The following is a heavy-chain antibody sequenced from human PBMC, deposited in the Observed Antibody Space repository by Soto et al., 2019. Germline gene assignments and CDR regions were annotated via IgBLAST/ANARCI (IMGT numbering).Heavy chain of an antibody. Sequence: ASVKVSCKASGYTFTSYYLHWVRQAPGQGLEWMGIINPSSRSTTYAQKLQGRVTMTSDTSTSTAHMELSSLRSDDTAVYYCARGEAIAARFAEYFQHWGQGTLVTVSS. CDR3: ARGEAIAARFAEYFQH. D-gene: IGHD6-6*01. CDR2: INPSSRST. V-gene: IGHV1-46*01. J-gene: IGHJ1*01. CDR1: GYTFTSYY.